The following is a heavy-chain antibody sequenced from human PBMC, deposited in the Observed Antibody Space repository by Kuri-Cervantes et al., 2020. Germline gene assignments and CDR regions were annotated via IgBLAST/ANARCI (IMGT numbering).Heavy chain of an antibody. J-gene: IGHJ3*02. CDR1: GFTFSSYD. V-gene: IGHV3-13*01. CDR2: IGTAGDT. Sequence: GGSLRLSCAASGFTFSSYDMHWVRQATGKGLEWVSAIGTAGDTYYPGSVKGRFTISRDNAKNSLYLQMNSLRAEDTAVYYCAIPIGGSYGEEIWGQGTMVTVSS. CDR3: AIPIGGSYGEEI. D-gene: IGHD1-26*01.